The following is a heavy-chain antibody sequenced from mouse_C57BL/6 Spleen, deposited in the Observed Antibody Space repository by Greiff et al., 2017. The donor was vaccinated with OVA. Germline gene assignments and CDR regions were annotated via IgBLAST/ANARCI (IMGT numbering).Heavy chain of an antibody. D-gene: IGHD1-1*01. V-gene: IGHV14-3*01. CDR1: GFNIKNTY. CDR2: IDPANGNT. Sequence: LVESVAELVRPGASVKLSCTASGFNIKNTYMHWVKQRPEQGLEWIGRIDPANGNTKYAPKFQGKATITADTSSNTAYLQLSSLTSEDTAIYYCARFDYYGSSYFDYWGQGTTLTVSS. CDR3: ARFDYYGSSYFDY. J-gene: IGHJ2*01.